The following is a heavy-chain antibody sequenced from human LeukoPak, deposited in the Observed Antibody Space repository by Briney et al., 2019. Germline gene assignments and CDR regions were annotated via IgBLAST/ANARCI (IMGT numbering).Heavy chain of an antibody. J-gene: IGHJ5*02. CDR3: ADLVRAALWFDP. Sequence: SVKVSCKASGGTFSSYAISWVRQAPGQGLEWMGGIIPIFGTANYAQKFQGRVTITADESTSTAYMELSSLGSEYTAVYYCADLVRAALWFDPWGQGTLVTVSS. D-gene: IGHD2-2*01. CDR2: IIPIFGTA. V-gene: IGHV1-69*13. CDR1: GGTFSSYA.